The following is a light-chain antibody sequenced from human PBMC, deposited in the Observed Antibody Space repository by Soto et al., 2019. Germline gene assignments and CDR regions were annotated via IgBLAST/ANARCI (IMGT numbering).Light chain of an antibody. V-gene: IGKV3-15*01. Sequence: EIVMTQSPATLSVSPGERATLSCRASQSVSSNLAWYQQKPGQAPRLLIYGASTRATGIPARVSGSGSGTEFTLTISSLQSEDFAVYYCHQYNNWPFTFGPGTKVDIK. J-gene: IGKJ3*01. CDR1: QSVSSN. CDR3: HQYNNWPFT. CDR2: GAS.